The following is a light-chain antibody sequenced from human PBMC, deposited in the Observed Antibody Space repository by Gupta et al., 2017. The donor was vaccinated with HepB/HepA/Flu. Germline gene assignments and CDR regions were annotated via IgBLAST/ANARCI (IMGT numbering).Light chain of an antibody. CDR2: DNV. Sequence: QSVLTQPPSVSGAPGQRVTISCTGSSFDIGAGFDVHWYRQFPGTAPRLLMYDNVNRPSGVPDRFSDSKSGTSASLAITGLQAEDEADYYCQSYDNSLNGEVFGSGTKVTVL. CDR3: QSYDNSLNGEV. J-gene: IGLJ1*01. V-gene: IGLV1-40*01. CDR1: SFDIGAGFD.